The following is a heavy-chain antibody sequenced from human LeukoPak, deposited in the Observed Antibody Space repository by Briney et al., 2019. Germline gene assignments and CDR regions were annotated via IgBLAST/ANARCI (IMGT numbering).Heavy chain of an antibody. CDR3: VCSGSTRGGYY. D-gene: IGHD2-15*01. CDR1: GGSISSSLYH. CDR2: IYTSGST. J-gene: IGHJ4*02. Sequence: SETLSLTCTVSGGSISSSLYHWGWIRQSPGKNLEWIGRIYTSGSTNYNPSLKSRVTMSVDTSKNQFSLKLSSVTAADTAVYYCVCSGSTRGGYYWGQGTLVTVSS. V-gene: IGHV4-39*07.